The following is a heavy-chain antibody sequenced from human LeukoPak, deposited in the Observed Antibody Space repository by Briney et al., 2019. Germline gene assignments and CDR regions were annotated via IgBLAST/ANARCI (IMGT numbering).Heavy chain of an antibody. D-gene: IGHD3-10*01. CDR2: IKQDGSEK. CDR3: ARDSGSYGFPDAFDI. V-gene: IGHV3-7*01. CDR1: GFTFSSYW. J-gene: IGHJ3*02. Sequence: GGSLRLSCAASGFTFSSYWMSWVRQAPGKGLEWVANIKQDGSEKYYVDSVKGRFTISRDNAKNSLYLQMNSLRAEDTAVYYCARDSGSYGFPDAFDIWGQGTMVTVSS.